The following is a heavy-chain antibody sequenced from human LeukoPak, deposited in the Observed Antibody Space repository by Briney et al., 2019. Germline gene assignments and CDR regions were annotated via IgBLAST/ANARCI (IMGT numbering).Heavy chain of an antibody. D-gene: IGHD5-12*01. V-gene: IGHV1-69*06. Sequence: GASVKVSCKASGGTFSSYAISWVRQPAGQGLDWVGGIIPIFGTANYVQKFQGRVTITADKSTSTAYMELSSLRSEDTAVYYCASRPRDIVATITDYWGQGTLVTVSS. J-gene: IGHJ4*02. CDR3: ASRPRDIVATITDY. CDR1: GGTFSSYA. CDR2: IIPIFGTA.